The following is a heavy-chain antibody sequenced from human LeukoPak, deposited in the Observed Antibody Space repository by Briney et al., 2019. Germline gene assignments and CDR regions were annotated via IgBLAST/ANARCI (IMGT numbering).Heavy chain of an antibody. CDR1: GGSFSGYY. D-gene: IGHD3-3*01. Sequence: SETLSLTCAVYGGSFSGYYWSWIRQPPGKGLEWIGEINHSGSTNYNPSLKSRVTISVDTSKNQFSLKLSSVTAADTAVYYCARDVERSSNWFDPWGQGTLVTVSS. J-gene: IGHJ5*02. V-gene: IGHV4-34*01. CDR3: ARDVERSSNWFDP. CDR2: INHSGST.